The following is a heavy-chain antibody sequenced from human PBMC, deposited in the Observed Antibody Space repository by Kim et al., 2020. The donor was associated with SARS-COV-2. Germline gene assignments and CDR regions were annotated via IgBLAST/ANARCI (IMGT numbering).Heavy chain of an antibody. CDR2: ISYDGSNK. J-gene: IGHJ6*02. CDR1: GFTFSSYG. Sequence: GGSLRLSCAASGFTFSSYGMHWVRQAPGKGLEWVAVISYDGSNKYYADSVKGRFTISRDNSKNTLYLQMNSLRAEDTAVYYCARGRPRGELLDLYYYYYGMDVWGQGTTVTVSS. D-gene: IGHD3-10*01. CDR3: ARGRPRGELLDLYYYYYGMDV. V-gene: IGHV3-33*05.